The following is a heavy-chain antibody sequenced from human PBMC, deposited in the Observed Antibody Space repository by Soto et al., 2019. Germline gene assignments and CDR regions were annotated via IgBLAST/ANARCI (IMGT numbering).Heavy chain of an antibody. CDR2: INHSGST. CDR3: AFGGYVLAQQFDY. J-gene: IGHJ4*02. D-gene: IGHD5-12*01. Sequence: SETLSLTCSVYGGPFSGYYWSWIRQPPGKGLEWIGEINHSGSTNYNPSLKSRVTISVDTSKNQFSLKLSSVTAADTAVYYCAFGGYVLAQQFDYWGQGTLVTVSS. CDR1: GGPFSGYY. V-gene: IGHV4-34*01.